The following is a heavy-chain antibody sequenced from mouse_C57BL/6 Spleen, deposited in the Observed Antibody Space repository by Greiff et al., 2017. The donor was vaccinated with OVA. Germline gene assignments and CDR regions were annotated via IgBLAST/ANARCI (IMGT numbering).Heavy chain of an antibody. CDR3: AIIYYGNYDYFDY. J-gene: IGHJ2*01. Sequence: EVHLVESGGGLVKPGGSLKLSCAASGFTFSDYGMHWVRQAPEKGLEWVAYISSGSSTIYYADTVKGRFTISRDNAKNTLFLQMTSLRSEDTAMYYCAIIYYGNYDYFDYWGQGTTLTVSS. V-gene: IGHV5-17*01. D-gene: IGHD2-1*01. CDR1: GFTFSDYG. CDR2: ISSGSSTI.